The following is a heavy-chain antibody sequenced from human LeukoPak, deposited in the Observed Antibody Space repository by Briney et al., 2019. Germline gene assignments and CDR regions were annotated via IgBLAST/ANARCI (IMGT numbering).Heavy chain of an antibody. CDR1: GFTFTSSA. CDR2: IVVGSGNT. CDR3: AAATDRSGYLLTR. V-gene: IGHV1-58*01. Sequence: ASVKVSCKASGFTFTSSAVQRVRQARGQRLEWIGWIVVGSGNTNYAQKFQERVTITRDMSTSTAYMELSSLRSEDTAVYYCAAATDRSGYLLTRWGQGTLVTVSS. J-gene: IGHJ4*02. D-gene: IGHD3-22*01.